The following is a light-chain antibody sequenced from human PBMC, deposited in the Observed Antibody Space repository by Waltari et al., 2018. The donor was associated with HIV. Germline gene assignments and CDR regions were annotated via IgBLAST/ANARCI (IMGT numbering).Light chain of an antibody. Sequence: EIVLTQSPGTLSLSAGERATLSCRASQSVSSRYLAWYQQKPGQAPRLLIYGASSRATCIPDRFSGSGSGTDFTLTISRLEPEDFAVYYCQQYGRSPPVTFGGGTKVEIK. CDR2: GAS. V-gene: IGKV3-20*01. CDR1: QSVSSRY. CDR3: QQYGRSPPVT. J-gene: IGKJ4*01.